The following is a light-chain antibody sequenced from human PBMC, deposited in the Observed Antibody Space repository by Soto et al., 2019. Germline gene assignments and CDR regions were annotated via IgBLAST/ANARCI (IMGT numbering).Light chain of an antibody. CDR3: CSYAGSITDV. V-gene: IGLV2-23*01. CDR2: EGS. Sequence: QSALTQPASVSGSPGQSITISCTGTSSDIGNYNLVSWYQQHPGKAPKLMIYEGSKRPSGVSHRFSGSKSGNTASLTISGLQAEDEADYDCCSYAGSITDVFGTGTKLTVL. CDR1: SSDIGNYNL. J-gene: IGLJ1*01.